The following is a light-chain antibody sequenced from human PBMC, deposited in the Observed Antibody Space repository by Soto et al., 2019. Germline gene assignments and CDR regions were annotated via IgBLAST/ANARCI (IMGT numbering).Light chain of an antibody. CDR2: DAS. J-gene: IGKJ5*01. CDR3: QQSSNWLSIT. Sequence: EIVLTQSPATLSLSPGERATPSCRASQSVSSYLAWYQQKPGQAPRLLIYDASNRATGIPARFSGSGSGTDFTLTISSLEPEDFAVYYCQQSSNWLSITCGQGTRLEIK. CDR1: QSVSSY. V-gene: IGKV3-11*01.